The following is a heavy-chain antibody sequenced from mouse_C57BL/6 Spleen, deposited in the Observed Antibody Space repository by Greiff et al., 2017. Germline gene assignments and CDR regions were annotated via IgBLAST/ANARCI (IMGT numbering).Heavy chain of an antibody. CDR3: VRHVDYGSSLDWYFDV. V-gene: IGHV10-1*01. D-gene: IGHD1-1*01. J-gene: IGHJ1*03. Sequence: EVQLQESGGGLVQPKGSLKLSCAASGFSFNTYAMNWVRQAPGKGLEWVARIRSKSNNYATYYADSVKDRFTISRDDSESMLYLQMNNLKTEDTAMYYCVRHVDYGSSLDWYFDVWGTGTTVTVSS. CDR1: GFSFNTYA. CDR2: IRSKSNNYAT.